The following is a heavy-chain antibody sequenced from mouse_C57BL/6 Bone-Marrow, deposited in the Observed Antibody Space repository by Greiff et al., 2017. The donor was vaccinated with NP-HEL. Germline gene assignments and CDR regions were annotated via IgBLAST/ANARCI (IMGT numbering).Heavy chain of an antibody. CDR2: ISSGGSYT. Sequence: EVKLVESGGDLVKPGGSLKLSCAASGFTFSSYGMSWVRQTPDKRLEWVATISSGGSYTYYLDSVKGRFTISRDNAKNTLYLQMSSLKSEDTAMYYCARRAYYSNYGGFAYWGQGTLVTVSA. V-gene: IGHV5-6*02. J-gene: IGHJ3*01. CDR1: GFTFSSYG. D-gene: IGHD2-5*01. CDR3: ARRAYYSNYGGFAY.